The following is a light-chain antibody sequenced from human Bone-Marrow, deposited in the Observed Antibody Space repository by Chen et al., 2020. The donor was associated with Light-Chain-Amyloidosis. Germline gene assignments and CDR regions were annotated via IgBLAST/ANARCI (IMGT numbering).Light chain of an antibody. V-gene: IGLV2-14*01. CDR1: SSDVGGDNH. J-gene: IGLJ1*01. CDR2: EFT. Sequence: QSALTQPASVSGSPVQSITISCPGTSSDVGGDNHVSWYQQHPDKAPKLMIYEFTTRPSWVPDRFSGSKSATTASLTISEPQTEDEDDYLCSAYTITNTLVFGSGTKVTVL. CDR3: SAYTITNTLV.